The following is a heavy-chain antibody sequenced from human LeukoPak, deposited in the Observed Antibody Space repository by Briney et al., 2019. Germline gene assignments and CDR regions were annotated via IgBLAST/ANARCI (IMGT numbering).Heavy chain of an antibody. J-gene: IGHJ4*02. V-gene: IGHV4-39*01. D-gene: IGHD2-2*01. CDR2: IFYGGSA. CDR3: ARQFATASADTRGYFDF. CDR1: GASISSSDDY. Sequence: PSETLSLTCTVSGASISSSDDYWGWIRQATGQGLEWIGSIFYGGSAHYNPSLNSRATIFVDTSKNQFSLKLSSVTAADAGMYYCARQFATASADTRGYFDFWGQGTVVTVSS.